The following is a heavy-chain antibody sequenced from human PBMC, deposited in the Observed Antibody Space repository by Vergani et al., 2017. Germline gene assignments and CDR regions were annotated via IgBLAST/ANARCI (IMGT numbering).Heavy chain of an antibody. CDR1: GFTFSGSA. CDR3: AGTMVHYYYMDV. D-gene: IGHD3-10*01. V-gene: IGHV3-73*01. J-gene: IGHJ6*03. CDR2: IRSKANSYAT. Sequence: EVQLVESGGGLVQPGGSLKLSCAASGFTFSGSAMHWVRQASGKGLEWVGRIRSKANSYATAYAASVKGRFTISRDDSKNTAYLQMNSLRAEDTAVYYCAGTMVHYYYMDVWGKGTTVTVSS.